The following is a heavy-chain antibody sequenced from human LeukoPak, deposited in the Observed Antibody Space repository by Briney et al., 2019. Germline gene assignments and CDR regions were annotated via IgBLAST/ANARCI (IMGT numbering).Heavy chain of an antibody. Sequence: ASVKVSCKASGYTCTSYGISWVRQAPGQGLEWMGWISAYNGNTNYAQKLQGRVTMTTDTSTSTAYMELRSLRSDDTAVYYCARDNVVVTATTNFDYWGQGTLVTVSS. CDR1: GYTCTSYG. J-gene: IGHJ4*02. CDR3: ARDNVVVTATTNFDY. CDR2: ISAYNGNT. D-gene: IGHD2-21*02. V-gene: IGHV1-18*04.